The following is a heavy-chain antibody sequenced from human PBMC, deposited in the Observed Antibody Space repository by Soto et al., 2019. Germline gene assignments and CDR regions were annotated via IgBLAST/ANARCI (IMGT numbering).Heavy chain of an antibody. D-gene: IGHD2-15*01. Sequence: PSETLSLTCTVPGGSGNIGTYSWSWIRQPPGKGLEWIGYIYHSGSTYYNPSLKSRVTILVDRSKNQFSLKLSSVTAADTAVYYCARGEVVALGYWGQGTLVTVPQ. CDR1: GGSGNIGTYS. V-gene: IGHV4-30-2*01. CDR2: IYHSGST. CDR3: ARGEVVALGY. J-gene: IGHJ4*02.